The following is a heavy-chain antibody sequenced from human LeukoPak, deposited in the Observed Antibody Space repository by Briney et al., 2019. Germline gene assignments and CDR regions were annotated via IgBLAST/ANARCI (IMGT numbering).Heavy chain of an antibody. J-gene: IGHJ4*02. Sequence: PGGSLRLSCAASGFTFSTYAINWVRQAPGKGLEWVSSINSAGTSKKYADSLKGRFTISRDNAKNSLFPQLSSLRDEDTAVYYCARGRNAGGPYYSDYWGQGTLVTVSS. CDR2: INSAGTSK. CDR3: ARGRNAGGPYYSDY. D-gene: IGHD4-23*01. V-gene: IGHV3-21*01. CDR1: GFTFSTYA.